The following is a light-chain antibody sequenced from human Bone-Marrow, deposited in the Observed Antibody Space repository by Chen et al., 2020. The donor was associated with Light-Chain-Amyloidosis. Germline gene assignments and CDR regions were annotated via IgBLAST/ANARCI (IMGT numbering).Light chain of an antibody. J-gene: IGLJ3*02. CDR1: NIGSTS. CDR3: QVWDRSSDRPV. V-gene: IGLV3-21*02. CDR2: DDR. Sequence: SYVLTQPSSASVALGYTATNAGGGNNIGSTSVHWYQQTPGQAPLLVVYDDRDRPSGIPERLSGSNSGNTATLTISRVEAGDEADYYCQVWDRSSDRPVFGGGTKLTVL.